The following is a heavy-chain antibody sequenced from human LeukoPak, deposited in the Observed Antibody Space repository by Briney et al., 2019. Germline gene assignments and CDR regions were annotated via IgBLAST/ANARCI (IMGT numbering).Heavy chain of an antibody. J-gene: IGHJ6*04. CDR2: INPNSGNT. CDR1: GYTFTSYD. Sequence: ASVKVSCKASGYTFTSYDINWVRQATGQGLEWMGWINPNSGNTGYAQKFQGRVTMTRNTSISTAYMELSSLRSEDTAVYYCATSWGSGSYVCLDVWGKGTTVTVSS. V-gene: IGHV1-8*01. CDR3: ATSWGSGSYVCLDV. D-gene: IGHD1-26*01.